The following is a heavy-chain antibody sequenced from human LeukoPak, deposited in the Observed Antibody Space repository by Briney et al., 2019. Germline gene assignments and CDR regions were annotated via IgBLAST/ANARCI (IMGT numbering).Heavy chain of an antibody. CDR3: AKEGCVTTNCYSSWFDY. V-gene: IGHV3-53*01. J-gene: IGHJ4*02. CDR2: IDSGGTT. D-gene: IGHD2-2*01. Sequence: GGSLRLSCAASGFAVSSNYMSWLRQAPGKGLEWVSVIDSGGTTYYADSVKGRFTISRDNSKNTLYLQMNSLRADDTAVYYCAKEGCVTTNCYSSWFDYWGQGTLVTVSS. CDR1: GFAVSSNY.